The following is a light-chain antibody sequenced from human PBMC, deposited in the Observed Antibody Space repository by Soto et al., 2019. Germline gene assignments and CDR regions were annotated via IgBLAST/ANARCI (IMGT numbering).Light chain of an antibody. CDR3: QTWGTGIVL. CDR2: LNSDGSH. J-gene: IGLJ2*01. V-gene: IGLV4-69*01. Sequence: QPVLTQSPSASASLGASVKLTCTLSSGHRTYAIAWLQQQPEKGPRYLMKLNSDGSHNRGDGIPDRFSGSSSGAERYLTISSLQSEDEADYYCQTWGTGIVLFGGGTKVTVL. CDR1: SGHRTYA.